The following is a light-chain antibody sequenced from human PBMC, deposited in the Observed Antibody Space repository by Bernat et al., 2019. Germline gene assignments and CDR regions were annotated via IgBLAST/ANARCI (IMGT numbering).Light chain of an antibody. J-gene: IGKJ5*01. CDR1: QVIGTY. CDR3: QQLNSFPIT. Sequence: DIQLPQSPPFLSASVGDRVTITCRASQVIGTYLAWYQQKPGKAPNLLIYGASTLQTGVPSRFSGSGSGTELTLTISSLQPEDSAAYYCQQLNSFPITFGQGTRLEIK. V-gene: IGKV1-9*01. CDR2: GAS.